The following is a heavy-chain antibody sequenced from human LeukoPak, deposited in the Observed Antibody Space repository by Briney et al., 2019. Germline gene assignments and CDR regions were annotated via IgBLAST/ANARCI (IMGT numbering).Heavy chain of an antibody. J-gene: IGHJ4*02. CDR1: GFTFDDYA. CDR3: ARDTMPSALLNYYDSSGYFDY. CDR2: ISSSSSYI. V-gene: IGHV3-21*01. Sequence: GGSLRLSCAASGFTFDDYAMHWVRQAPGKGLEWVSSISSSSSYIYYADSVKGRFTISRDNAKNSLYLQMNSLRAEETAVYYCARDTMPSALLNYYDSSGYFDYWGQGTLVTVSS. D-gene: IGHD3-22*01.